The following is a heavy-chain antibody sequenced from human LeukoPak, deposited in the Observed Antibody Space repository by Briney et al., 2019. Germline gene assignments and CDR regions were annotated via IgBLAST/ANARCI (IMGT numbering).Heavy chain of an antibody. CDR2: TVGGST. Sequence: GGSLRLSCAASGFTFNIYWMSWVRQAPGKGLEWVSGTVGGSTYYADSVKGRFTISRDSSKNTLYLQMNSLRAEATAVYYCAKDRVVATIGSFDFWGQGALVTVSS. CDR3: AKDRVVATIGSFDF. V-gene: IGHV3-23*01. J-gene: IGHJ4*02. CDR1: GFTFNIYW. D-gene: IGHD5-12*01.